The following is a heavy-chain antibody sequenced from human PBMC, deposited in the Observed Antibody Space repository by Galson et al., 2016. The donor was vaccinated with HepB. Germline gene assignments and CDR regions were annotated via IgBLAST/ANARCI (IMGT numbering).Heavy chain of an antibody. V-gene: IGHV3-53*01. CDR2: IYKDGRK. J-gene: IGHJ4*02. Sequence: SLRLSCAASGFTVSSHYMSWVRQAPGKGLEWVSFIYKDGRKQYADSVKGRCTISRDTSKNTLDLQINSLRADDTAVYYCAREADFYDSTGYFPPFAYWGQGILVTVSS. CDR3: AREADFYDSTGYFPPFAY. D-gene: IGHD3-22*01. CDR1: GFTVSSHY.